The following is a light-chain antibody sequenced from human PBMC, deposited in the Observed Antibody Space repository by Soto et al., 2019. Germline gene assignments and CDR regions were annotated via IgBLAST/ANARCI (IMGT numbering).Light chain of an antibody. J-gene: IGLJ1*01. CDR1: SSDVGGDDY. CDR3: SSYTSTSSYV. Sequence: QSVLTQPASVSGSPGQSITMSCTVTSSDVGGDDYVSGYQQYPGEAPKLMIYGVYNRPSGVSNRGSGSKSGNTASLTISGLQAAYEADSSCSSYTSTSSYVFGPANKVT. V-gene: IGLV2-14*01. CDR2: GVY.